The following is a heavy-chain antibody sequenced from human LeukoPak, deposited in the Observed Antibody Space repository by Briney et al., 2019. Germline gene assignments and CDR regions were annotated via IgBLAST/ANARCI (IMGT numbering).Heavy chain of an antibody. D-gene: IGHD2-2*01. CDR3: AKDPLVVPAAPSGSADY. V-gene: IGHV3-23*01. CDR2: IIGSGGST. CDR1: GFTFCRYA. J-gene: IGHJ4*02. Sequence: GGSLRLSCAASGFTFCRYAMSWVRPAPGKGLEWVSAIIGSGGSTYYAAFVKGRFTISSDNSKNTLYLQMNSLRAEDTAVYYCAKDPLVVPAAPSGSADYWGQGTLVTVSS.